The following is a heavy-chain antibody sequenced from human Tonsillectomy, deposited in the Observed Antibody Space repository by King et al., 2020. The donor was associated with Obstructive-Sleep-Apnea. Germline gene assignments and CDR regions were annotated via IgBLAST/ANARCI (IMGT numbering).Heavy chain of an antibody. CDR1: GGSISSYY. CDR3: ARLTDIVVVVADPYFDY. D-gene: IGHD2-15*01. CDR2: IYYSGST. J-gene: IGHJ4*02. V-gene: IGHV4-59*01. Sequence: QLQESGPGLVKPSETLSLTCTVSGGSISSYYWSWIRQPPGKGLEWIGYIYYSGSTNYNPSLKSRVTISVDTSKNQFSLKLSPVTAADTAVYYCARLTDIVVVVADPYFDYWGQGTLVTVSS.